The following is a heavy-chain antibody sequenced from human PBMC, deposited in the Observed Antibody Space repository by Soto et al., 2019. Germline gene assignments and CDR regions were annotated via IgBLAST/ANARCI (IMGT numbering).Heavy chain of an antibody. Sequence: QLQLQESGPGLVKPSETLSLTCTVSGGSISSSSYYWGWIRQPPGKGLEWIGSIYYSGSTYYNPSLKSRVTISVDTSKNQFSLKLSSVTAADTAVYYCARFGNTAARPPGQYNWFDPWGQGTLVTVSS. CDR2: IYYSGST. D-gene: IGHD6-6*01. CDR3: ARFGNTAARPPGQYNWFDP. CDR1: GGSISSSSYY. V-gene: IGHV4-39*01. J-gene: IGHJ5*02.